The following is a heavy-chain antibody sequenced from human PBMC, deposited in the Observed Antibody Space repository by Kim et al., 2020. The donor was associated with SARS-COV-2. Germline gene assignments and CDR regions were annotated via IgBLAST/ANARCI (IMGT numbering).Heavy chain of an antibody. J-gene: IGHJ4*02. CDR1: GGSISSGGYY. D-gene: IGHD6-13*01. V-gene: IGHV4-31*03. CDR2: IYYSGST. CDR3: ARVGRPGYSSSWYDY. Sequence: SETLSLTCTVSGGSISSGGYYWSWIRQHPGKGLEWIGYIYYSGSTYYNPSLKSRVTISVDTSKNQFSLKLSSVTAADTAVYYCARVGRPGYSSSWYDYWGQGTLVTVSS.